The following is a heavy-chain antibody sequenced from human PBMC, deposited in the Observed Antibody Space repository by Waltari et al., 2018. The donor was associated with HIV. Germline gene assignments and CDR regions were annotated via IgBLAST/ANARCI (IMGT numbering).Heavy chain of an antibody. CDR2: ITGSGGRT. D-gene: IGHD6-19*01. J-gene: IGHJ6*02. CDR3: AKERVAGYYYYGMDV. CDR1: GYIFSTYA. Sequence: EVQLLESGGGLVQPGGSLRLSCAASGYIFSTYAMNWVRQAPGKRLEWVSVITGSGGRTYYADSVKVRFTISRDKSKNTLYLQMNSLRAEDTAIYYCAKERVAGYYYYGMDVWGQGTTVTVSS. V-gene: IGHV3-23*01.